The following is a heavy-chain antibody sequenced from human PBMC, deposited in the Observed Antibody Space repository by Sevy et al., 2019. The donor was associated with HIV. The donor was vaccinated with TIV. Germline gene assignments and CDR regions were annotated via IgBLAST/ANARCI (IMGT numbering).Heavy chain of an antibody. D-gene: IGHD5-18*01. Sequence: GGSLRLSCAASGFTFSDHYMDWVRQAPGKGLEWVGRTRNKRDSYTTEYAASVRGRFTISRDDSKNSLYLQMNSLKIEDTAVYYCAREDTAMGFPPYYYAMDVWGQGTTVTVSS. CDR1: GFTFSDHY. J-gene: IGHJ6*02. CDR2: TRNKRDSYTT. V-gene: IGHV3-72*01. CDR3: AREDTAMGFPPYYYAMDV.